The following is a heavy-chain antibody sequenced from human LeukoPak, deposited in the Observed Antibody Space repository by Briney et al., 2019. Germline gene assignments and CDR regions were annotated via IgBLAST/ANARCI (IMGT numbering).Heavy chain of an antibody. CDR3: ARMRQNYYYYIDV. V-gene: IGHV4-38-2*02. CDR2: ISHRGST. J-gene: IGHJ6*03. Sequence: SETLSLTCIVSGYSISSNYYWGWIRPPPGKGLKWIGSISHRGSTYYNPSLKSRVTISVDTSKNQFSLKLSSVTAADTAVYYCARMRQNYYYYIDVWGKGTTVTVSS. CDR1: GYSISSNYY.